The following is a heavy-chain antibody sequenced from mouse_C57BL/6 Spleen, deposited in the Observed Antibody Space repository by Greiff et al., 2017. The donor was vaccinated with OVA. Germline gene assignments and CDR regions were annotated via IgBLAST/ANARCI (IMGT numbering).Heavy chain of an antibody. CDR1: GYTFTDYE. CDR2: IDPETGGT. J-gene: IGHJ2*01. D-gene: IGHD3-3*01. CDR3: TRGTSYFDY. Sequence: VQLQQSGAELVRPGASVTLSCKASGYTFTDYEMHWVKQTPVHGLEWIGAIDPETGGTAYNQKFKGKAILTADKSSSTAYVELRSLTSEDSAVYYCTRGTSYFDYWGQGTTLTVSS. V-gene: IGHV1-15*01.